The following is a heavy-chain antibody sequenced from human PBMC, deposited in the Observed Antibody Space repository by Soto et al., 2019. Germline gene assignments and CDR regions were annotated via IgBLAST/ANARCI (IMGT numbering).Heavy chain of an antibody. V-gene: IGHV4-61*01. J-gene: IGHJ6*02. CDR1: GGSVSSGSYY. CDR3: ARASSWYYYYGMDV. D-gene: IGHD6-13*01. Sequence: SETLSLTCTVSGGSVSSGSYYWSWIRQPPGKGLEWIGYIYYSGSTNYNPSLKSRVTISVDTSKNQFSLKLSSVTAADTAVYYCARASSWYYYYGMDVWGQGTTVTVSS. CDR2: IYYSGST.